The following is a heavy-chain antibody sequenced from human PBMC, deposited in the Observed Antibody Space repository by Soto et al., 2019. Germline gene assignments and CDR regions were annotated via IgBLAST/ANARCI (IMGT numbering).Heavy chain of an antibody. J-gene: IGHJ4*02. CDR3: ARAFRDYYDRSAYLDY. Sequence: SETLSLTCAVYGGSFSGYYWSWIRQPPGKGLEWIGEINHSGSTYYNPSLKSRITISVDTSKSQFSLKLSSVTAADTAVYYCARAFRDYYDRSAYLDYWGQGILVTVSS. D-gene: IGHD3-22*01. V-gene: IGHV4-34*01. CDR2: INHSGST. CDR1: GGSFSGYY.